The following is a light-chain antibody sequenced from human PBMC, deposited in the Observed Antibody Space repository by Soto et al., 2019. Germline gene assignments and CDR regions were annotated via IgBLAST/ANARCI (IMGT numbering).Light chain of an antibody. V-gene: IGKV1-39*01. CDR2: AAS. Sequence: DIQMTQSPSSLSASVAYRFTITCRASQTVSIYLNWYRQKPGKAPELLIFAASDLQSGVPSRFSGSGSGTDFTLTISSLQPEDFETYYCQQTYSYPQTFGQGTKVDIK. CDR1: QTVSIY. J-gene: IGKJ1*01. CDR3: QQTYSYPQT.